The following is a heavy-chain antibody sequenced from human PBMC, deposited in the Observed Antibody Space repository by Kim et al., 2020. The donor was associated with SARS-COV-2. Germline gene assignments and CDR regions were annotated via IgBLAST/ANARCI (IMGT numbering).Heavy chain of an antibody. D-gene: IGHD2-21*02. Sequence: SVKVSCKASGGTFSSYAISWVRQAPGQGLEWMGRIIPILGIANYAQKFQGRVTITADKSTSTAYMELSSLRSEDTAVYYCARVVVVGTLGNYYYYGMDVWGQGTTVTVSS. V-gene: IGHV1-69*04. J-gene: IGHJ6*02. CDR2: IIPILGIA. CDR1: GGTFSSYA. CDR3: ARVVVVGTLGNYYYYGMDV.